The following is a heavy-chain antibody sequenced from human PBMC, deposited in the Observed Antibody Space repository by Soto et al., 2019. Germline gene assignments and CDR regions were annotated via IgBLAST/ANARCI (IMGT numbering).Heavy chain of an antibody. CDR3: AKGGGYCSGGSCYAYDYYCMDV. D-gene: IGHD2-15*01. Sequence: QVQLVESGGGVVQPGRSLRLSCAASGFTFSSYGMHWVRQAPGKGLEWVAVISYDGSNKYYADSVKGRFTISRDNSKNALYLQMNSLRAEDTAVYYWAKGGGYCSGGSCYAYDYYCMDVWGQGTTVTVAS. J-gene: IGHJ6*02. V-gene: IGHV3-30*18. CDR2: ISYDGSNK. CDR1: GFTFSSYG.